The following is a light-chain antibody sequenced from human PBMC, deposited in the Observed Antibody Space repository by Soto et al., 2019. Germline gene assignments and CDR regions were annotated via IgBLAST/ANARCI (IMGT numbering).Light chain of an antibody. J-gene: IGKJ5*01. CDR1: QSIRSY. Sequence: TQFTQSPSSPPPSVGKGAPITCMASQSIRSYLNWYQQKPGKAPKLLIYAASSLQSGVPSRFSGSGSGTDFTLTISSLQPEDFATYYCQQSYSTPITFGQGTRLQIK. V-gene: IGKV1-39*01. CDR3: QQSYSTPIT. CDR2: AAS.